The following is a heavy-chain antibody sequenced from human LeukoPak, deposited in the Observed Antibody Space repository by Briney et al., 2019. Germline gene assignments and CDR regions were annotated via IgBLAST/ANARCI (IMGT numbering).Heavy chain of an antibody. J-gene: IGHJ4*02. CDR2: ISGSGGIT. Sequence: GGSLRLSCAASGFTFSSCAMSWVRQAPGEGLEWVSTISGSGGITYYTDPVKGRFTISRDNSKNTLYLQMNSLRVEDTAVYYCAKDPSAHPLFAQHGDYWGQGTLVAVSS. V-gene: IGHV3-23*01. D-gene: IGHD6-13*01. CDR1: GFTFSSCA. CDR3: AKDPSAHPLFAQHGDY.